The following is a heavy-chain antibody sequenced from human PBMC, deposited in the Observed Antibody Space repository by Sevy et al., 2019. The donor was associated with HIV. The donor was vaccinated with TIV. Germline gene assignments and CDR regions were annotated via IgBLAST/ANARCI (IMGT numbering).Heavy chain of an antibody. J-gene: IGHJ3*02. CDR3: ARDLGCDAFYI. Sequence: GGSLRLSCAASGFTFSSYAMNWVRQAPGKGLEWVAVISYDGSNKYYADSVKGGFTISRDNSKNRLYLKMNSVKAEDTAVYYCARDLGCDAFYIWGQGTMVTVSS. CDR1: GFTFSSYA. D-gene: IGHD1-26*01. V-gene: IGHV3-30-3*01. CDR2: ISYDGSNK.